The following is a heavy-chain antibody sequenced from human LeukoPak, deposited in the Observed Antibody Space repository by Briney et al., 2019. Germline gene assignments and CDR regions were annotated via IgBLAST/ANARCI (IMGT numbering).Heavy chain of an antibody. J-gene: IGHJ6*03. CDR2: ISTVTGNI. V-gene: IGHV3-48*04. CDR1: GFSFISTS. Sequence: GGSLRLSCAASGFSFISTSIHWVRQAPGKGLEWLSYISTVTGNIYYADSVKGRFTISRDNAKRSLNLQMSSLRAEDTAVYFCATTGNFYDMDVWGKGTTVTVSS. CDR3: ATTGNFYDMDV. D-gene: IGHD1-1*01.